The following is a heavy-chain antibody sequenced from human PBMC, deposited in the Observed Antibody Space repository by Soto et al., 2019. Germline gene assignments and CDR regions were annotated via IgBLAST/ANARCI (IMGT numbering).Heavy chain of an antibody. Sequence: SETLSLTCTVSGGSISSGGYYWSWIRQHPGKGLEWIGYIYYSGSTYYNPSLKSRVTISVDTSKNQFSLKLSSVTAADTAVYYCARVHDYGEGVFDPWGQGTLVTVSS. D-gene: IGHD4-17*01. CDR3: ARVHDYGEGVFDP. CDR1: GGSISSGGYY. CDR2: IYYSGST. V-gene: IGHV4-31*03. J-gene: IGHJ5*02.